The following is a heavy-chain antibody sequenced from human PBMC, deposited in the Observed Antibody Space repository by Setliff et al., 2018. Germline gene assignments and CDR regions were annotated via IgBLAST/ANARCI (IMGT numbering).Heavy chain of an antibody. D-gene: IGHD3-10*01. CDR3: ARVESMVRGKNILRHFDY. CDR1: GYTFNNYG. CDR2: VTIYNGNT. J-gene: IGHJ4*02. Sequence: ASVKVSCKASGYTFNNYGVAWVRQAPGQGLDWMGWVTIYNGNTKYAQNLQGRLTLSTDRSTSTAYMELGSLTTDDTAVYYCARVESMVRGKNILRHFDYWGQGIQVTVS. V-gene: IGHV1-18*01.